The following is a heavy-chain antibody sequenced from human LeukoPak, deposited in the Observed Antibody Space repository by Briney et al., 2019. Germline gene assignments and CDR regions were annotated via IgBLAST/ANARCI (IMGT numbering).Heavy chain of an antibody. Sequence: PGRSLRLSCAASGLTFNTYGMHWIRQAPGKGLEWVAVISYDGSNKYYTDSVKGRFTNSRDNSKDTLYLQMNSLRAEDTAVYYCASVAGITISRGRLNYWGQGTLVTVSS. CDR2: ISYDGSNK. V-gene: IGHV3-30*03. CDR1: GLTFNTYG. CDR3: ASVAGITISRGRLNY. J-gene: IGHJ4*02. D-gene: IGHD3-9*01.